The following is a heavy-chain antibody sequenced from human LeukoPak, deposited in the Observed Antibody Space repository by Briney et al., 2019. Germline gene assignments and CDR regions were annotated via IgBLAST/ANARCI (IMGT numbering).Heavy chain of an antibody. V-gene: IGHV4-34*01. Sequence: SEPLSLTCTVSGGSISSYYWSWIRQPPGKGLEWIGEINHSGSTNYNPSLKSRVTISVDTSKNQFSLKLSSVTAADTAVYYCARERRWELRVFDYWGQGTLVTVSS. D-gene: IGHD1-26*01. CDR3: ARERRWELRVFDY. J-gene: IGHJ4*02. CDR1: GGSISSYY. CDR2: INHSGST.